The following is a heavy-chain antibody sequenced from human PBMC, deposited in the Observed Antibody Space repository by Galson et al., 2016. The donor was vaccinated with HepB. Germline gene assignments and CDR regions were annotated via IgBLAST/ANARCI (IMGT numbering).Heavy chain of an antibody. D-gene: IGHD4-11*01. J-gene: IGHJ6*02. V-gene: IGHV3-48*03. CDR1: GFTFRNYE. CDR3: AREEITVTRGYYYYGLDV. Sequence: SLRLSCAASGFTFRNYELIWVRQAPGRGLEWVSYISSDGTTIYYADSVKGRFTISRDNAKNSLYLQMNSLRAEDTAVYYCAREEITVTRGYYYYGLDVWGQGTTLTVSS. CDR2: ISSDGTTI.